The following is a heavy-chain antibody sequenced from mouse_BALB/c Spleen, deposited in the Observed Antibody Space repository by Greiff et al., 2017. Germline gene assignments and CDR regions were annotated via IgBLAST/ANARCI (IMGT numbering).Heavy chain of an antibody. J-gene: IGHJ2*01. V-gene: IGHV5-6-4*01. CDR1: GFTFSSYT. D-gene: IGHD1-1*02. Sequence: EVKLMESGGGLVKPGGSLKLSCAASGFTFSSYTMSWVRQTPEKRLEWVATISSGGSYTYYPDSVKGRYTISRDNAKNTLYLQMSSLKSEDTARYYCTREVGYWGQGTTLTVSS. CDR2: ISSGGSYT. CDR3: TREVGY.